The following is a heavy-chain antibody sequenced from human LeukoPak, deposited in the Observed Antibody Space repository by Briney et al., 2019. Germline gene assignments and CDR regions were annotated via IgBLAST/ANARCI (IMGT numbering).Heavy chain of an antibody. CDR2: IYYSGST. D-gene: IGHD1-26*01. CDR1: GGSISSYY. V-gene: IGHV4-59*01. CDR3: ARQPVGAARYFDY. J-gene: IGHJ4*02. Sequence: SETLSLTCAVSGGSISSYYWSWIRQPPGKGLEWIGYIYYSGSTNYNPSLKSRVTISVDTSKNQFSLKLSSVTAADTAVNYCARQPVGAARYFDYWGQGTLVTVSS.